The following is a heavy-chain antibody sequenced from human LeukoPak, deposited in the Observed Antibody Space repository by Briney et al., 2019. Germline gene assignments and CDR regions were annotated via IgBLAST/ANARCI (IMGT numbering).Heavy chain of an antibody. CDR2: ISSSSSYI. CDR1: GFTFSSYS. CDR3: ARGYGVVVVAATIDY. D-gene: IGHD2-15*01. Sequence: GGSLRLSCAASGFTFSSYSMNWVRQAPGKGLEWVSSISSSSSYIYYADSVKGRFTISRDNAKNSLYVEMNSQRAEDTAVYYCARGYGVVVVAATIDYWGQGTLVTVSS. V-gene: IGHV3-21*01. J-gene: IGHJ4*02.